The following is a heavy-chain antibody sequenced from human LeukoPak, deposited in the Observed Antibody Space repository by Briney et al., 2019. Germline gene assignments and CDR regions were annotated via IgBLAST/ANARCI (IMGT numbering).Heavy chain of an antibody. CDR3: ARGVEPLAANTLAY. D-gene: IGHD1-14*01. CDR1: GFTVITND. V-gene: IGHV3-53*01. J-gene: IGHJ4*02. Sequence: GRTLSLSRAASGFTVITNDITWVRQATGQGLEWGSVLYSDGNTKYADSVQGRFTISRDNSKNTLYLEMNSLSPDDTAVYYCARGVEPLAANTLAYWGQGTLVTVSS. CDR2: LYSDGNT.